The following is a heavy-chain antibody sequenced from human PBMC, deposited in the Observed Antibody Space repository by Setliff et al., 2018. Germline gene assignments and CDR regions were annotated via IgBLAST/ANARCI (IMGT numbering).Heavy chain of an antibody. CDR1: GFTFSTYW. V-gene: IGHV3-7*01. Sequence: PGESLKISCAASGFTFSTYWVSWVRQAPGKGLEWLASINPDGSEKYYVDSVKGRFTISRDNAKNSLSLQMNSLRTEDTAVYYCFGAGTCSYWGQGTLVTVSS. D-gene: IGHD3-10*01. J-gene: IGHJ4*02. CDR3: FGAGTCSY. CDR2: INPDGSEK.